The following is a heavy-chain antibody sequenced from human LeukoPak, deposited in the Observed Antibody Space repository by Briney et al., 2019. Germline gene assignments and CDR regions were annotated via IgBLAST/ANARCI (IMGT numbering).Heavy chain of an antibody. CDR2: ISYDGSNK. CDR3: ARDRGPGILWWGTIFDY. D-gene: IGHD2-21*01. Sequence: GGSLRLFCAASGFTFSSYAMHWVRQAPGKGLEWVAVISYDGSNKYYADSVKGRFTISRDNSKNTLYLQMNSLRAEDTAVYYCARDRGPGILWWGTIFDYWGQGTLVTVSS. V-gene: IGHV3-30*04. CDR1: GFTFSSYA. J-gene: IGHJ4*02.